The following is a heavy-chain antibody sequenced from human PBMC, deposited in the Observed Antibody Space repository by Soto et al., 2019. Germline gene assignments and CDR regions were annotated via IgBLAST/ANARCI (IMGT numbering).Heavy chain of an antibody. V-gene: IGHV4-31*03. D-gene: IGHD2-15*01. J-gene: IGHJ6*02. Sequence: QVQLQESGPGLVKPSQTLSLTCTVSGGSISSGGYYWSWIRQHPGKGLEWIGYIYYSGSTYYNPSLKSRVTISVDTSKNQFSLKLSSVTAADTAVYYCARGGQYCSGGSCYSNYYYGMDVWGQGTTVTVSS. CDR3: ARGGQYCSGGSCYSNYYYGMDV. CDR2: IYYSGST. CDR1: GGSISSGGYY.